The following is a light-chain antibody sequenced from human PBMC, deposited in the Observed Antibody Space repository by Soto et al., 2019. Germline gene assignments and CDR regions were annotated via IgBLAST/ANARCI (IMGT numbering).Light chain of an antibody. V-gene: IGKV1-5*03. CDR3: QQYNRLYT. J-gene: IGKJ2*01. Sequence: DIQMTQSPSTLSASVGDRVTITCRASQSISSWLAWYQQKPGKAPKLLIYKASSLDSGVPSRFSGSGSGTEFTLTISSLQPDDVATYYCQQYNRLYTFGQGTKLEIK. CDR2: KAS. CDR1: QSISSW.